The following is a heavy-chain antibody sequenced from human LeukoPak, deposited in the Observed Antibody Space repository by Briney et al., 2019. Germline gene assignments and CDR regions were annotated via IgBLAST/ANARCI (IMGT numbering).Heavy chain of an antibody. V-gene: IGHV3-33*08. CDR3: ARDGGDSSGLFDY. J-gene: IGHJ4*02. Sequence: GRSLRLSCAASGFTFSSYALHWVRQAPGKGLEWVAVIWYDGSNKYYADSVKGRFTISRDNSKNTLYLQMNSLRAEDTAVYYCARDGGDSSGLFDYWGQGTLVTVSS. D-gene: IGHD3-22*01. CDR2: IWYDGSNK. CDR1: GFTFSSYA.